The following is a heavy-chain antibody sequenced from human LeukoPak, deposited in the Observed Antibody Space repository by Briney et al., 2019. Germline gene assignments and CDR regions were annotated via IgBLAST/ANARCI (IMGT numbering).Heavy chain of an antibody. CDR3: ARRAGAYSHPYDY. V-gene: IGHV3-7*01. D-gene: IGHD4/OR15-4a*01. CDR2: IKKDGSEK. J-gene: IGHJ4*02. Sequence: GGSLRLSCAASGFTFSIYWMSWFRQAPGKGLEWVAHIKKDGSEKNYVDSVKGRFTISRDNTKNSVYLQMNSLRGEDTGVYYCARRAGAYSHPYDYWGQGTLVTVSS. CDR1: GFTFSIYW.